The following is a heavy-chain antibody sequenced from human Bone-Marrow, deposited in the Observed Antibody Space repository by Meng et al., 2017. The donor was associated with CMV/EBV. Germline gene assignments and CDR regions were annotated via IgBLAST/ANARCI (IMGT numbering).Heavy chain of an antibody. Sequence: GESLKISCAASGFTFDNYAMSWFRQAPGKGPEWVSAIYGGASGTYYADSVKGRFTISRDSSKNTLYLQMSSLRVEDTAVYYCARSSDWGQGNLVNVAS. CDR1: GFTFDNYA. CDR3: ARSSD. V-gene: IGHV3-23*03. D-gene: IGHD3-16*02. CDR2: IYGGASGT. J-gene: IGHJ4*02.